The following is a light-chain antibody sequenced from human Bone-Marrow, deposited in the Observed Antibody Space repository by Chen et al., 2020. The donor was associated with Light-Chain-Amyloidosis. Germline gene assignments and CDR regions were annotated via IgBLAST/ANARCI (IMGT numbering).Light chain of an antibody. CDR1: SSNIGAGYD. J-gene: IGLJ2*01. CDR3: QSYDSSLSGVV. V-gene: IGLV1-40*01. CDR2: GNN. Sequence: QSVLPQPPSVSGSPGLRVPTSSTGGSSNIGAGYDVHWYQQPPGTAPKLLIYGNNNRPSGVPDRFSCSKSGTSAPLAITGLQAEDEADYYCQSYDSSLSGVVFGGGTKLTVL.